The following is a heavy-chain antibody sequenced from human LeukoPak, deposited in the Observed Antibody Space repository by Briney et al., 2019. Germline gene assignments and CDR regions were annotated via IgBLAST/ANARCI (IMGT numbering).Heavy chain of an antibody. Sequence: GGSLRLSCAASGFIFSTYEMNWVRQAPGKGLEWISYISSSGSAINYADSVRGRFTISRDNAKNSLKLQMNSLRAEDTAVYYCAREGSRYFFDFWGQGILVTVSS. J-gene: IGHJ4*02. CDR3: AREGSRYFFDF. V-gene: IGHV3-48*03. CDR1: GFIFSTYE. CDR2: ISSSGSAI.